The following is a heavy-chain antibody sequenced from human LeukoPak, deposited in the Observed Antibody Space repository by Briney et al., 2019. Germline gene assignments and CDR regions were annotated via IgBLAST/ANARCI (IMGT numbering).Heavy chain of an antibody. D-gene: IGHD3-3*01. J-gene: IGHJ4*02. CDR3: AKDSDYDFWSGTDY. V-gene: IGHV3-30*02. Sequence: GGSLRLSCAASGFTFSSYGMHWVRQAPGKGLEWVAFIRYDGSNKYYADSVKGRFTISRDNSKSTLYLQMNSLRAEDTAVYYCAKDSDYDFWSGTDYWGQGTLVTVSS. CDR2: IRYDGSNK. CDR1: GFTFSSYG.